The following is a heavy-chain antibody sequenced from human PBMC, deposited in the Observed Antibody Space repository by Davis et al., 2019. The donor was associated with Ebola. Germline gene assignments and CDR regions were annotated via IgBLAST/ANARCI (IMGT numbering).Heavy chain of an antibody. CDR2: ISHISDGI. CDR1: GFSFSNTA. Sequence: PGGSLRLSCAASGFSFSNTAMTWVRQAPGKGLEWVAVISHISDGIYYADSVNGRFTISRDNSKNTLYLQMNSLRAEDTAVYYCAKYCVTSSNCFRQFDRWGQGTLVTVSS. D-gene: IGHD1-1*01. V-gene: IGHV3-23*01. J-gene: IGHJ5*02. CDR3: AKYCVTSSNCFRQFDR.